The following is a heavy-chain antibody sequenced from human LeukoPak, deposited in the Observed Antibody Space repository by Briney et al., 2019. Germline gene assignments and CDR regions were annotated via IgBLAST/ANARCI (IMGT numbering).Heavy chain of an antibody. D-gene: IGHD2-2*01. J-gene: IGHJ4*02. CDR3: AREELRGPRAYCSSTSCFRGYFDY. CDR1: GGSITSSSYY. V-gene: IGHV4-39*07. Sequence: SETLSLTCTVSGGSITSSSYYWGWIRQPPGKGLEWIGSIYYSGSTHYNPSLKSRVTISVDTSRNQFSLKLSSVTAADTAVYYCAREELRGPRAYCSSTSCFRGYFDYWGQGTLVTVSS. CDR2: IYYSGST.